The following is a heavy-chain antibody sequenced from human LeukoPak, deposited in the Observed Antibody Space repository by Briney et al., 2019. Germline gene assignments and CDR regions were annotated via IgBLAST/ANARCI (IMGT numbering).Heavy chain of an antibody. J-gene: IGHJ4*02. V-gene: IGHV3-23*01. CDR3: AKWGDYDVLTGYYVPDY. D-gene: IGHD3-9*01. CDR1: GFTFSNYA. CDR2: ILGSGDST. Sequence: GGSLRLSCAASGFTFSNYAMSWVRQAPGEGLEWVSAILGSGDSTYYADSVKGRFTVSRDNSKSTLYLQMNSLRAEDTALYYCAKWGDYDVLTGYYVPDYWGQGTLVTVSS.